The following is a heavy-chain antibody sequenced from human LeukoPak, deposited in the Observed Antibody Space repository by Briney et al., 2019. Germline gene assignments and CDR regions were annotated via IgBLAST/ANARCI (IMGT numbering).Heavy chain of an antibody. V-gene: IGHV3-74*01. CDR3: ARGRPHGNDY. D-gene: IGHD4-23*01. J-gene: IGHJ4*02. CDR2: IASDENST. Sequence: GGSLRLSCAASGFTFSSYWMNWVRQAPGKGLVWVSRIASDENSTTYADSVKGRFSISRDNAKNTLYLQMNSLRVEDTAVYYCARGRPHGNDYWGQGTLVTVSS. CDR1: GFTFSSYW.